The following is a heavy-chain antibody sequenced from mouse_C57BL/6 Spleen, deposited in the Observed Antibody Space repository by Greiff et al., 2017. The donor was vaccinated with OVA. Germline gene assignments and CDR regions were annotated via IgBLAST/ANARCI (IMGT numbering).Heavy chain of an antibody. CDR1: GYSITSGYY. CDR2: ISYDGSN. Sequence: ESGPGLVKPSQSLSLTCSVTGYSITSGYYWNWIRQFPGNKLEWMGYISYDGSNNYNPSLKNRISITRDTSKNQFFLKLNSVTTEDTATYYCARAPTFYYFDYWGQGTTLTVSS. J-gene: IGHJ2*01. V-gene: IGHV3-6*01. D-gene: IGHD2-10*01. CDR3: ARAPTFYYFDY.